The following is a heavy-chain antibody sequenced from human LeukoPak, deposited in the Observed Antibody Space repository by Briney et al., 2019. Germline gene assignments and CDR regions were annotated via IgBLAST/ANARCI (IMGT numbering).Heavy chain of an antibody. Sequence: GRSLRLSCGASGFTFDDYAMPWVRQAPGKGLEWVSGISWNSSSIGYADSVKGRFTISRDNAKNSLYLQMNSLRAEDTALYYCAKDLSDSSSFDYWGQGTLVTVSS. J-gene: IGHJ4*02. CDR2: ISWNSSSI. CDR1: GFTFDDYA. CDR3: AKDLSDSSSFDY. D-gene: IGHD6-13*01. V-gene: IGHV3-9*01.